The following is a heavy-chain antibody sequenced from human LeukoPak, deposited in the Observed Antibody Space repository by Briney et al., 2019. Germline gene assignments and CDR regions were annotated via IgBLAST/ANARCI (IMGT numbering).Heavy chain of an antibody. V-gene: IGHV1-69*05. J-gene: IGHJ5*02. CDR3: ARVVGAVAVNWFDP. Sequence: SVKVSCKASGGTFSSYAISWVRQAPGQGLEWMGGIIPIFGTANYAQELQGRVTMTTDTSTSTAYMELRSLRSDDTAVYYCARVVGAVAVNWFDPWGQGTLVTVSS. CDR2: IIPIFGTA. D-gene: IGHD6-19*01. CDR1: GGTFSSYA.